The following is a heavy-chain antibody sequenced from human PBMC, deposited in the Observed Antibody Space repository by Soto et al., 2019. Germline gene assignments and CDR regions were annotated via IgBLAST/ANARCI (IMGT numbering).Heavy chain of an antibody. J-gene: IGHJ6*02. CDR1: GGSFSDYF. D-gene: IGHD5-12*01. Sequence: ASETLSLTCAVYGGSFSDYFWSWIRQPPGKGLEWIGEINHSGTTNYNPSIKSRVTISLDTSKNHFSMNLTYVNDADTDMKYSVATTMAYYYGMDVWGQGTTVTVSS. CDR3: VATTMAYYYGMDV. CDR2: INHSGTT. V-gene: IGHV4-34*01.